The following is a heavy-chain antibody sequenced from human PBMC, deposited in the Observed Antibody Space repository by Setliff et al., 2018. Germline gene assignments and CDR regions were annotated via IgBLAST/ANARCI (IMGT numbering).Heavy chain of an antibody. CDR3: ARGVVAVPSGYYYYMDV. D-gene: IGHD2-15*01. Sequence: SETLSLTCTVSGGSISSYYWSWVRQPPGKGLEWLGQIYTSWSTNYNPSLKGRATLSIDASKRQFSLKLSSVTAADTAVYYCARGVVAVPSGYYYYMDVWGKGTTVTVSS. CDR2: IYTSWST. J-gene: IGHJ6*03. V-gene: IGHV4-4*09. CDR1: GGSISSYY.